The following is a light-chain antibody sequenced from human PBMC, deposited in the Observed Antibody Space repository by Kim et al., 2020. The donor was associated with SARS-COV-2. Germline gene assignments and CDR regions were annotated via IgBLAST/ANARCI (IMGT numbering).Light chain of an antibody. Sequence: PRDRATLSCGASQSVDSNSVAWYQQRPGLAPRLLINDDSTRATGVPDRFSGSGSGTDITLTISRLEPKDFAMYYCQQYGRSRTFGQGTKV. CDR1: QSVDSNS. CDR2: DDS. CDR3: QQYGRSRT. V-gene: IGKV3D-20*01. J-gene: IGKJ1*01.